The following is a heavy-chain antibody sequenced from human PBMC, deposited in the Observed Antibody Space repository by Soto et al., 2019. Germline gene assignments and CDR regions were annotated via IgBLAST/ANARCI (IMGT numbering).Heavy chain of an antibody. CDR2: INHSGST. CDR3: ARVDGDYSFYYYYGMDV. D-gene: IGHD4-17*01. V-gene: IGHV4-34*01. J-gene: IGHJ6*02. Sequence: PSETLSLTCAVYGGSFSGYYWSWIRQPPGKGLEWIGEINHSGSTNYNLSLKSRVTISVDTSKNQFSLKLSSVTAADTAVYYCARVDGDYSFYYYYGMDVWGQGTTVTVSS. CDR1: GGSFSGYY.